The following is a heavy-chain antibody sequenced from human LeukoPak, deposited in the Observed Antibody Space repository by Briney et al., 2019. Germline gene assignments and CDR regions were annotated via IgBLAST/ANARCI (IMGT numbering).Heavy chain of an antibody. J-gene: IGHJ3*01. Sequence: GGSLRLSCVASGIAFRNYAMTWVRQAPGKGLEWVSSITGSGTTTRYADLVKGRLTISRDNSVDTLYLQVNSLSAEDTAVYYCGIDPNGDYIGAFDFWGQGTKVTASS. CDR3: GIDPNGDYIGAFDF. CDR1: GIAFRNYA. D-gene: IGHD4-17*01. CDR2: ITGSGTTT. V-gene: IGHV3-23*01.